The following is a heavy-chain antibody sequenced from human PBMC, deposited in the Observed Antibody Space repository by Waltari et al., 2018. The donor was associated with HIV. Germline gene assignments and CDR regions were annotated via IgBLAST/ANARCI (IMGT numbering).Heavy chain of an antibody. CDR2: LNSDGSSR. J-gene: IGHJ4*02. V-gene: IGHV3-74*01. CDR3: ARASHYIEFSTFDGDYYFDV. D-gene: IGHD2-15*01. Sequence: VQLVESGGGSIKTGGSLRLSCTASVFSVSNHWLDWVRQGPGKGLVWVARLNSDGSSRNYADAVKGRFVISRDNARNTVYLQLNSLRVEDTAMYFCARASHYIEFSTFDGDYYFDVWGRGTRVAVSS. CDR1: VFSVSNHW.